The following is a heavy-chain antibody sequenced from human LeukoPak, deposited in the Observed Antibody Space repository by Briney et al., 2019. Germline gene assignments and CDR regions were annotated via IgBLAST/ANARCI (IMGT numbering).Heavy chain of an antibody. J-gene: IGHJ4*02. CDR2: IYYSGST. CDR1: GGSISSYY. D-gene: IGHD3-10*01. Sequence: SETLSLTCTVSGGSISSYYWSWIRQPPGKGLERIGYIYYSGSTNYNPSLKSRVTISVDTSKNQFSLKLSSVTAADTAVYYCARHSPQTYYYGSGSYSPPHYFDYWGQGTLVTVSS. CDR3: ARHSPQTYYYGSGSYSPPHYFDY. V-gene: IGHV4-59*08.